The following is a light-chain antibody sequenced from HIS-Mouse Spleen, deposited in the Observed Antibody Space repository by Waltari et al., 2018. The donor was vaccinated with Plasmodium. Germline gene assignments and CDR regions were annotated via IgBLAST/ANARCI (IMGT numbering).Light chain of an antibody. Sequence: QSALTQPASVSGSPGQSITISCTGTSSDVGSYNLVSWYQQHPGKAPKLMIYEGSKRPSGVSNRFSGYKSGNTASLTISGLQAEDEADYYCCSYAGSSTFVFGGGTKLTAL. CDR3: CSYAGSSTFV. CDR2: EGS. V-gene: IGLV2-23*03. J-gene: IGLJ3*02. CDR1: SSDVGSYNL.